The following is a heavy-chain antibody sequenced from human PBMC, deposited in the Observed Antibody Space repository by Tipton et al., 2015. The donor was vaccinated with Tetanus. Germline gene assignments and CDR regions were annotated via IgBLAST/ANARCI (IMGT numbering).Heavy chain of an antibody. CDR2: IFYSGST. J-gene: IGHJ4*02. CDR1: GGSISSYY. D-gene: IGHD5-12*01. V-gene: IGHV4-59*12. Sequence: TLSLTCTVSGGSISSYYWSWIRQPPGKGLEWIGNIFYSGSTNYNPSLKSRVSMSVDTSKNQFSLRLSSVTAADTAVYYCARVRRGATTDLDYWGQGTLVTVSS. CDR3: ARVRRGATTDLDY.